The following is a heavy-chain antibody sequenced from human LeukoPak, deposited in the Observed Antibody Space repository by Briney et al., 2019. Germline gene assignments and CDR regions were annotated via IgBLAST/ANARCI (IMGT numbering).Heavy chain of an antibody. V-gene: IGHV3-30*04. CDR3: ARESVGRITMIVNLVRGAFDI. Sequence: PGGSLRLSCAASGFTFSSYAMHWVRQAPGKGLEWVAVISYDGSNKYYADSVTGRFTISRDNSKNTLYLQMNSLRAEDTAVYYCARESVGRITMIVNLVRGAFDIWGQGTMVTVSS. D-gene: IGHD3-22*01. CDR1: GFTFSSYA. CDR2: ISYDGSNK. J-gene: IGHJ3*02.